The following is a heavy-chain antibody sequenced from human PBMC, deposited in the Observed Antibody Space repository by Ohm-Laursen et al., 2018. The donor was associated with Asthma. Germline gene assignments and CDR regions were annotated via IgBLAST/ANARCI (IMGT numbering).Heavy chain of an antibody. D-gene: IGHD4-17*01. CDR3: ARGIPAPDYGDPWFDP. Sequence: SDTLSLTCTVSGGSISSDDYYWSWIRQPPGKGLEWIGYIYYSGSTYYNPSLKSRVTISVDTSKNQFSLKLSSVTAADTAVYYCARGIPAPDYGDPWFDPWGQGTLVTVSS. CDR1: GGSISSDDYY. J-gene: IGHJ5*02. V-gene: IGHV4-30-4*02. CDR2: IYYSGST.